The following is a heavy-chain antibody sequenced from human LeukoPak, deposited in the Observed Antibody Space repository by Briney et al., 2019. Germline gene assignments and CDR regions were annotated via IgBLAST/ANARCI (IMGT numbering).Heavy chain of an antibody. J-gene: IGHJ6*02. CDR1: GFTFSSYA. V-gene: IGHV3-23*01. Sequence: PGGSLRLSCAASGFTFSSYAMSWVRQAPGKGLEWVSAISGSGGSTYYADSVKGRFTISRDNSKNTLYLQMNSLRAEDTAVYYCARVQTVDGYYYYGMDVWGQGTTVTVSS. D-gene: IGHD2-8*01. CDR3: ARVQTVDGYYYYGMDV. CDR2: ISGSGGST.